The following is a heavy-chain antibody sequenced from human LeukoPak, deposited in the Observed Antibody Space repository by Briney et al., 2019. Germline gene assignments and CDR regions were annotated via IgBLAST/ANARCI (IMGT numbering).Heavy chain of an antibody. Sequence: SETLSLTCAVYGGSFSGYYWSWIRQPPGKGLEWIGEINHSGSTNYNPSLKSRVTISVDTSKNQFSLKLSSVTAADTAVYYCGRGQRITMIVVDHTDYWGQGTLVTVSS. J-gene: IGHJ4*02. CDR1: GGSFSGYY. CDR2: INHSGST. D-gene: IGHD3-22*01. CDR3: GRGQRITMIVVDHTDY. V-gene: IGHV4-34*01.